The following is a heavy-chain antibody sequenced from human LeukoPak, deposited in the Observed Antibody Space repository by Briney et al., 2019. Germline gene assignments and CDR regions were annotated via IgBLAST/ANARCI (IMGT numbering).Heavy chain of an antibody. CDR1: GFTFSSYV. D-gene: IGHD3/OR15-3a*01. V-gene: IGHV3-74*01. CDR3: ARDLDWLLYDY. CDR2: ISNDGSVT. J-gene: IGHJ4*02. Sequence: PGGSLRLSCAASGFTFSSYVMHWVRQAPGKGLVWVSRISNDGSVTSYADSVKGRFTISRDNAKNTLYLQMNSLRAEDTAVYYCARDLDWLLYDYWGQGTLVTVSS.